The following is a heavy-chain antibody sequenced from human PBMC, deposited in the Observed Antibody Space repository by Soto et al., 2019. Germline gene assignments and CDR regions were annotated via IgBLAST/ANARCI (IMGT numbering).Heavy chain of an antibody. CDR2: MSYDGTNK. Sequence: SLRLSCAASGFTFRSYGMHWVRQTPGKGLEWVAVMSYDGTNKYYSDSVKGRFTISRDNSKNTLYLQMNSLRAEDTAVYHCAKDVAPLAYCGGDWHPVVGYFDYWGQGTLVTVSS. D-gene: IGHD2-21*02. J-gene: IGHJ4*02. V-gene: IGHV3-30*18. CDR3: AKDVAPLAYCGGDWHPVVGYFDY. CDR1: GFTFRSYG.